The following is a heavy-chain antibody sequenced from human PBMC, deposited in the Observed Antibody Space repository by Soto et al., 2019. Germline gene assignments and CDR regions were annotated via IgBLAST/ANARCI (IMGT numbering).Heavy chain of an antibody. CDR3: ARGGGVTATFDY. CDR1: GGSVSSGSYY. V-gene: IGHV4-61*01. Sequence: QVQLQESGPGLVKPSETLSLTCSVTGGSVSSGSYYWSWIRQPPGKGLEWIGYIYNTGSTNYNPYLKSRVTMSVDTSKNQFSLKLTSVTAADTAVYYCARGGGVTATFDYWGRGTLVTVSS. J-gene: IGHJ4*02. CDR2: IYNTGST. D-gene: IGHD5-18*01.